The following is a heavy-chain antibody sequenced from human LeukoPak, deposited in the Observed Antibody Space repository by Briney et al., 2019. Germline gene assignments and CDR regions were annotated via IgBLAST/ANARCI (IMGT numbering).Heavy chain of an antibody. CDR1: GGSTSNSYNN. Sequence: PSETLSLTCNVSGGSTSNSYNNWVWIRQPQGKGLEWIGSIYYSRNTYYTPSLNSRVTISVDTSKSQFSLKLSSVTAAIPAVYYCARRRVYLSDSSCYFGVIVLWGQGTLVTVSS. V-gene: IGHV4-39*01. CDR3: ARRRVYLSDSSCYFGVIVL. CDR2: IYYSRNT. D-gene: IGHD2-15*01. J-gene: IGHJ4*02.